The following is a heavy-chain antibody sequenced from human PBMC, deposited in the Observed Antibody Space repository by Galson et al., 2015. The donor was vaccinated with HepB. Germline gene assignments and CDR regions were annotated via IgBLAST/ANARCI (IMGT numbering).Heavy chain of an antibody. V-gene: IGHV3-30*18. CDR2: ISYDGSNK. Sequence: SLRLSCAASGFTFSSYGMHWVRQAPGKGLEWVAVISYDGSNKYYADSVKGRFTISRDNSKNTLYLQMNSLRAEDTAVYYCAKDSAGYSGYDYSLDYWGQGTLATVSS. CDR1: GFTFSSYG. D-gene: IGHD5-12*01. J-gene: IGHJ4*02. CDR3: AKDSAGYSGYDYSLDY.